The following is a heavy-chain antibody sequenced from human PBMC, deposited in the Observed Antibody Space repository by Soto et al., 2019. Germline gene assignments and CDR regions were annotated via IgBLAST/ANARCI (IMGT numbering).Heavy chain of an antibody. D-gene: IGHD1-26*01. Sequence: EVRLVESGGGVVRPGGSLRLSCVTSGFTYSNYWMAWVRQVPGKGLEWVAYMNPDGSQTFYVDSVRGRFTIFRDNARNSLYLRMTSLRLEDTAVYFCGREPRLLSYWGQGTLVTVSS. V-gene: IGHV3-7*01. CDR2: MNPDGSQT. CDR3: GREPRLLSY. CDR1: GFTYSNYW. J-gene: IGHJ1*01.